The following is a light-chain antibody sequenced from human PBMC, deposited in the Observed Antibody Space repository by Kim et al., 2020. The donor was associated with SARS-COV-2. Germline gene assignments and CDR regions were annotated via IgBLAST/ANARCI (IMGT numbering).Light chain of an antibody. J-gene: IGLJ2*01. CDR3: SSYTSSNTLV. V-gene: IGLV2-14*03. CDR1: TSDIGTYYY. CDR2: DVT. Sequence: GQSITISCTGTTSDIGTYYYVSWYHHHPGTAPKLMIHDVTKRPSGVSDRFSGSKSGNTASLTISGLQAEDEADYYCSSYTSSNTLVFGGGTQLTV.